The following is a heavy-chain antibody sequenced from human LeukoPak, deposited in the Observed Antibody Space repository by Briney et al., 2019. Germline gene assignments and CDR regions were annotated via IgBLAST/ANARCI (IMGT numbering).Heavy chain of an antibody. J-gene: IGHJ4*02. D-gene: IGHD2-21*01. V-gene: IGHV1-69*13. CDR1: GGTFSSYA. Sequence: WASVKVSCKASGGTFSSYAISWVRQAPGQGLEWMGGIIPIFGTANYAQKFQGRVTITADESTSTAYMELSSLRFDDTAVYYCARGNAYINDYWGQGTLATVSS. CDR3: ARGNAYINDY. CDR2: IIPIFGTA.